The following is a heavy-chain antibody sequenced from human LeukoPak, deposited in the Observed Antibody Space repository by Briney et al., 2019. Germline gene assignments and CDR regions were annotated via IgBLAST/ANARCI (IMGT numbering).Heavy chain of an antibody. CDR3: ARGSGPSGPFDY. CDR2: IRSKANSYAT. D-gene: IGHD6-19*01. V-gene: IGHV3-73*01. J-gene: IGHJ4*02. CDR1: GFTFSGSA. Sequence: QPGRSLRLSCAASGFTFSGSAMHWVRQASGKGLEWVGRIRSKANSYATAYAASVKGRFTISRDDSKNTAYLQMNSLRAEDTAVYYCARGSGPSGPFDYWGQGTLVTVSS.